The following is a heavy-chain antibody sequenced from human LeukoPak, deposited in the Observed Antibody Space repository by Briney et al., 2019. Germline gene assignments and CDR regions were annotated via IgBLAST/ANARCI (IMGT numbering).Heavy chain of an antibody. D-gene: IGHD2-2*02. V-gene: IGHV3-21*04. J-gene: IGHJ4*02. CDR2: ISSSSSYI. Sequence: GGSLRLSCAASGFTFSSYSMNWVRQAPGKGLEWVSSISSSSSYIYYADSVKGRFTISRDNAKNSLYLQMNSLRAEDTALYYCAKEYCSSTSCYIDYWGQGTLVTVSS. CDR1: GFTFSSYS. CDR3: AKEYCSSTSCYIDY.